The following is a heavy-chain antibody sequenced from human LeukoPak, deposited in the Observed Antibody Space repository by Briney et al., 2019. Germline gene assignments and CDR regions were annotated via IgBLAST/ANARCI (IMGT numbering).Heavy chain of an antibody. D-gene: IGHD5-18*01. CDR3: ARTTAMGTYYFDY. V-gene: IGHV3-53*01. Sequence: PGGSLRLSCAASGFTVSSNYMSWVRQAPGKGLGWGSVIYSGGSTYYADSVKGRFTISRDNSKNTLYLQMNSLRAEDTAVYYCARTTAMGTYYFDYWGQGTLVTVSS. CDR1: GFTVSSNY. J-gene: IGHJ4*02. CDR2: IYSGGST.